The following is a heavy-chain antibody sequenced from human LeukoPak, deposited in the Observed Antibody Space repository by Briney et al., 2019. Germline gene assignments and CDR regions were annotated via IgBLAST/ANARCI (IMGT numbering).Heavy chain of an antibody. D-gene: IGHD1-7*01. CDR2: ISSSGSYI. J-gene: IGHJ4*02. Sequence: GSLRLSCAASRFTFSSYSMNWVRQAPGKGLEWVSSISSSGSYIYYADSVKGRFTISRDNSKNTLYLQMNSLRAEDTAVYYCAKGRRAPLVGTITKSWIDYWGQGTLVTVSS. V-gene: IGHV3-21*04. CDR3: AKGRRAPLVGTITKSWIDY. CDR1: RFTFSSYS.